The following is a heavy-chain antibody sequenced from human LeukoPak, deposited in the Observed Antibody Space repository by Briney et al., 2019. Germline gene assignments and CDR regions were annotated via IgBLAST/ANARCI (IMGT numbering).Heavy chain of an antibody. CDR2: IRYDGSNK. V-gene: IGHV3-30*02. J-gene: IGHJ4*02. D-gene: IGHD3-10*01. Sequence: GGSLRLSCAASGFTFSSYGMHWVRQAPGKGLEWVAFIRYDGSNKYYADSVKGRFTISRDNSKNTQYLQMNSLRAEDTAVYYCAIFVGERLWFGELKDDYWGQGTLVTVSS. CDR3: AIFVGERLWFGELKDDY. CDR1: GFTFSSYG.